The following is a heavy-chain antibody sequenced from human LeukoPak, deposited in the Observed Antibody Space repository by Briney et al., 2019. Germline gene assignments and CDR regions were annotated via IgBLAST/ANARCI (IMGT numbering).Heavy chain of an antibody. CDR1: GGSFSGYY. CDR2: MFASGSI. V-gene: IGHV4-59*10. Sequence: PSETLSLTCAVYGGSFSGYYWSWIRQSAGKGLEWIGRMFASGSINYNPSLKSRVTMSVDTSKNQLSLKLSSVTAADTAVYYCARGDYGDYFDYWGQGTLVTVSS. CDR3: ARGDYGDYFDY. D-gene: IGHD4-17*01. J-gene: IGHJ4*02.